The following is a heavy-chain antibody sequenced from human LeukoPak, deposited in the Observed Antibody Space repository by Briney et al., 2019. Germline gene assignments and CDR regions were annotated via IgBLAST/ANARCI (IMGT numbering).Heavy chain of an antibody. Sequence: ASVKVSCKASGYTFTSYGISWVRQAPGQGLEWMGWISAYNGNTNYTQKLQGRVTMTTDTSTSTAYMELRSLRSDDTAVYYCARITGPLDYGDYDVEIDYWGQGTLVTVSS. CDR3: ARITGPLDYGDYDVEIDY. D-gene: IGHD4-17*01. CDR1: GYTFTSYG. V-gene: IGHV1-18*01. J-gene: IGHJ4*02. CDR2: ISAYNGNT.